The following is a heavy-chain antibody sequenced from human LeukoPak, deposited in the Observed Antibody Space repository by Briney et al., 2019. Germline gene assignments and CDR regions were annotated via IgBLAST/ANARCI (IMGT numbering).Heavy chain of an antibody. Sequence: GGSLRLSCAASGFIFTGYFMSGVRQAPGKGLEWVASIKHDGSEKYYVDSVRGRFTISRDNTKNLLYLQMSSLRAEDTAVYYCATDRGWRTSGYYLYYFEYWGQGTLVTVSS. V-gene: IGHV3-7*01. CDR2: IKHDGSEK. J-gene: IGHJ4*02. CDR3: ATDRGWRTSGYYLYYFEY. CDR1: GFIFTGYF. D-gene: IGHD3-3*01.